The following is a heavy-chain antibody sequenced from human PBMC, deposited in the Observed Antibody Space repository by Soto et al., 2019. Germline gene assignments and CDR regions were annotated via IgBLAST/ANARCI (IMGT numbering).Heavy chain of an antibody. Sequence: PGGSLRLSCAASGFTFTRYSMNWVRQAPGKGLEWVSSISSTTNYIYYADSMKGRFTVSRDNAKNSVYLEMNSLSAEDTDLYYCARESEDLTSNFDYWGQGTLVTVSS. CDR2: ISSTTNYI. J-gene: IGHJ4*02. CDR3: ARESEDLTSNFDY. CDR1: GFTFTRYS. V-gene: IGHV3-21*01.